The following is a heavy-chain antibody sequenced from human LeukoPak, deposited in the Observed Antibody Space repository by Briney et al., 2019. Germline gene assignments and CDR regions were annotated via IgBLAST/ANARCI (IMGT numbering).Heavy chain of an antibody. CDR2: ISSSGSTI. D-gene: IGHD1-26*01. V-gene: IGHV3-48*03. CDR3: ARDRYSGSYPLDY. CDR1: GFTFSSYE. Sequence: GGSLRLSCAASGFTFSSYEMNWVRQAPGKGLGWVSYISSSGSTIYYADSVKGRFTISRDSAKNSLYLQMNSLRAEDTAVYYCARDRYSGSYPLDYWGQGTLVTVSS. J-gene: IGHJ4*02.